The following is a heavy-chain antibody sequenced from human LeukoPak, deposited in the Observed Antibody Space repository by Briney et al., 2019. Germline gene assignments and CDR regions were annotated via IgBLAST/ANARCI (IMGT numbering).Heavy chain of an antibody. CDR1: GGSISSGGYY. D-gene: IGHD3-22*01. J-gene: IGHJ4*02. CDR2: IYYSGST. CDR3: ARDSSDSSGYLATYYFDY. Sequence: SETLSLTCTVSGGSISSGGYYWSWIRQHPGQGLEWIGYIYYSGSTYYNPSLKSRVTISVDTSKNQFFLKLSSVTAADTAVYYCARDSSDSSGYLATYYFDYWGQGTLVTVSS. V-gene: IGHV4-31*03.